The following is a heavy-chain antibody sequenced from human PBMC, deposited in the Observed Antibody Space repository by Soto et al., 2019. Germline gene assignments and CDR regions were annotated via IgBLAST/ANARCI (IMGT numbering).Heavy chain of an antibody. Sequence: PSETLSLTCNMSGDSYSISTYSWSWIRQPPGKALQWIGFIHQSGVTSYNPSLASRVSISLDRSNNQCSLKLKSVTAADTAVYFCAGTPYTSGLRFVPLGPGTLVTVSS. D-gene: IGHD1-1*01. J-gene: IGHJ5*02. CDR3: AGTPYTSGLRFVP. CDR1: GDSYSISTYS. V-gene: IGHV4-30-2*01. CDR2: IHQSGVT.